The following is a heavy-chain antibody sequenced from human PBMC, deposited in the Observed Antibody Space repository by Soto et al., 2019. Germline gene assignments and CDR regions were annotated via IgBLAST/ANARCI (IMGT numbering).Heavy chain of an antibody. CDR2: IVVGSGNT. D-gene: IGHD6-25*01. CDR1: GFTFTSSA. J-gene: IGHJ4*02. Sequence: GAAVKVACKASGFTFTSSAVQWVRQARGQRLEWIGWIVVGSGNTNYAQKFQERVTITRDMSTSTAYMEPSSLGSEDTAVDYCAADQAAWESHYCCPGTSVTVSS. CDR3: AADQAAWESHY. V-gene: IGHV1-58*01.